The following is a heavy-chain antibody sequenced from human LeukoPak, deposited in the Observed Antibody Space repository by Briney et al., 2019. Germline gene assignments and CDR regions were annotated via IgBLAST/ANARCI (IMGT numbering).Heavy chain of an antibody. J-gene: IGHJ3*02. CDR1: GYTFTSYA. Sequence: ASVTVSCKASGYTFTSYAMNWVRQAPGQGLEWMGWINTNTGNPTYAQGFTGRFVFSLDTSVSTAYLQISSLKAEDTAEYYCARDLVGATLDAFDIWGQGTMVTVSS. V-gene: IGHV7-4-1*02. CDR2: INTNTGNP. D-gene: IGHD1-26*01. CDR3: ARDLVGATLDAFDI.